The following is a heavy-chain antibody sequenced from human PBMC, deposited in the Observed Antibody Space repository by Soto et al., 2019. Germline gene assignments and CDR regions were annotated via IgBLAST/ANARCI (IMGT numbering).Heavy chain of an antibody. CDR1: GYTFTSYG. CDR3: ARDYYKWQVHSLDY. CDR2: ISSSNGNT. D-gene: IGHD3-10*01. V-gene: IGHV1-18*01. J-gene: IGHJ4*02. Sequence: QVQLVQSGAEVKKPGASVKVSCKASGYTFTSYGISWVRQAPGQGLEWMGWISSSNGNTNYAQKLQGRVTMTTDTAASTAYVELRSLRSDDTGGYYGARDYYKWQVHSLDYWGQGTLVTVSS.